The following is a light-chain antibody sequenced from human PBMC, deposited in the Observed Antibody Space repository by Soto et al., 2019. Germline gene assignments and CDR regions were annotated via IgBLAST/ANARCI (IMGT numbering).Light chain of an antibody. J-gene: IGKJ1*01. CDR1: QTVSITY. CDR2: GAS. V-gene: IGKV3-20*01. CDR3: QQYGTSPVT. Sequence: EIVLTQFPGTLSLSAGERATLSCRASQTVSITYLTWYQQKPGQAPRLLIFGASSRATGIPDRFSGSGSGTDFTLTISRLEPEDFAMYYCQQYGTSPVTFGQGTKVDIK.